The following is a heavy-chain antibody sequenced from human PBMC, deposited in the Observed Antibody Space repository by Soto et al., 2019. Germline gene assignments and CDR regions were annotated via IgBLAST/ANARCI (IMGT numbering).Heavy chain of an antibody. D-gene: IGHD6-13*01. CDR1: GFTFSSYG. J-gene: IGHJ4*02. CDR2: IWYDGSNK. Sequence: HPGGSLRLSCAASGFTFSSYGMHWVRQAPGKGLEWVAVIWYDGSNKYYADSVKGRFTISRDNSKNTLYLQMNSLRAEDTAVYYCARVAVIAAADYYFDEWGQGTLVTVSS. CDR3: ARVAVIAAADYYFDE. V-gene: IGHV3-33*01.